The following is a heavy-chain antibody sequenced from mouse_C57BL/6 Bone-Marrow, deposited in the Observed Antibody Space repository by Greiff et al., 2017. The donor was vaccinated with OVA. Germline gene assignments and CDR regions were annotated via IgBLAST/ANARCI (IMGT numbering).Heavy chain of an antibody. D-gene: IGHD1-1*01. V-gene: IGHV5-17*01. CDR3: ARGVLRDYYAMDY. CDR1: GFPFSDYG. J-gene: IGHJ4*01. Sequence: EVQLVESGGGLVKPGGSLKLSCAASGFPFSDYGMHWVRPAPEKGVGWVSYISSGSSTNDDADTVKGRFTIYRDNAKNTLFLQMTSLRSEDTAMYYCARGVLRDYYAMDYWGQGTSVTVSS. CDR2: ISSGSSTN.